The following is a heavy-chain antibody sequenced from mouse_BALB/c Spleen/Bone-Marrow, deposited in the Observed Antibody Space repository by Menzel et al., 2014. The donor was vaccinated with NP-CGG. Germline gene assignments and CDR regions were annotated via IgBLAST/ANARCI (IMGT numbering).Heavy chain of an antibody. V-gene: IGHV7-3*02. CDR1: GFTLSDYY. D-gene: IGHD2-12*01. CDR3: VRDRNNDIHWYLDV. Sequence: DVHLVESGGGLVQPGGSLRLSCATSGFTLSDYYMSWVRQPPGKALEWLGFIRNKAKGYTTEYIPSVKGRFTISRDNSQSMLYLQMNTLRAEDSATYYCVRDRNNDIHWYLDVWGAGTTVTVSS. CDR2: IRNKAKGYTT. J-gene: IGHJ1*01.